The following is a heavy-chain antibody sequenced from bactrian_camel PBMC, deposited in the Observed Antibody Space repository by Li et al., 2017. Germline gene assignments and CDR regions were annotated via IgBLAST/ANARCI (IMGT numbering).Heavy chain of an antibody. J-gene: IGHJ4*01. CDR1: GFTFSSRA. V-gene: IGHV3S9*01. Sequence: HVQLVESGGGLVQPGGSLTLSCAASGFTFSSRALYWVRQAPGKEREGVASISKDDVPTYDESVTGRFTISKDTVKNILYLQMDNLQPEDTAMYYCAAGRLITCTAFAISSFPNRGQGTQVTVS. CDR2: ISKDDVP. CDR3: AAGRLITCTAFAISSFPN. D-gene: IGHD6*01.